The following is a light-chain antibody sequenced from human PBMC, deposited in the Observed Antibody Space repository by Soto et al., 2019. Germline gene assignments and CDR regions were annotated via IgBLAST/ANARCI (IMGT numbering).Light chain of an antibody. V-gene: IGLV1-44*01. CDR2: SDN. Sequence: QSVLTQQPSASGTPGQRVTISCSGSSSNIGSNPVSWYQQLPGTAPKSLIYSDNQRPSGVPDRISGSRSGTSASLAISGLQSEDEAEYYCAAWDDSLRGRVFGGGTKLTVL. J-gene: IGLJ2*01. CDR3: AAWDDSLRGRV. CDR1: SSNIGSNP.